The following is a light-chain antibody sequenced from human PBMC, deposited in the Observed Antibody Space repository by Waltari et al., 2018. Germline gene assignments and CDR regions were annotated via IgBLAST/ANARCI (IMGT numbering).Light chain of an antibody. CDR2: DAS. CDR1: PRVSTY. V-gene: IGKV3-11*01. Sequence: EIVLTQLPATLSLSPGERATLSCRASPRVSTYVVWYQQKPGQAPRLLIYDASRRATGIPARFSGSGSGTDFTLTISSLEPEDFAVYYCQQRSNWPPGLTFGGGTRVEIK. J-gene: IGKJ4*01. CDR3: QQRSNWPPGLT.